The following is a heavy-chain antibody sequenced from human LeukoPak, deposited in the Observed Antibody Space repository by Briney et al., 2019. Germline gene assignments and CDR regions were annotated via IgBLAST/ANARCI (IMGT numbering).Heavy chain of an antibody. CDR2: ISSTTTYI. V-gene: IGHV3-21*01. CDR3: VRLLSHYYDY. Sequence: GGSLRLSCAASGFTFSAYNMNWVRQAPGKGLEWVSSISSTTTYIYYADSVKGRFTISRDNAKNSLYLQMNSLRAEDTAVYYCVRLLSHYYDYWGQGTLVTVSS. J-gene: IGHJ4*02. D-gene: IGHD2/OR15-2a*01. CDR1: GFTFSAYN.